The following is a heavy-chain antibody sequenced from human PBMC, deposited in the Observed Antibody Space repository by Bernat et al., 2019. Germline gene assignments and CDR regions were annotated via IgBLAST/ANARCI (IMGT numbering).Heavy chain of an antibody. D-gene: IGHD3-3*01. CDR1: GFTFSSYA. J-gene: IGHJ5*02. CDR2: ISGSGGST. Sequence: EVQLVESGGGLVQPGGSLRLSCAASGFTFSSYAMSWVRQAPGKGLEWVSGISGSGGSTEYADSVKGRFTISRDNSKNMLYFQMNSLRAEDTAVYYCAKEGPFINYETRSLNWFDPWGQGTLVTVSS. V-gene: IGHV3-23*04. CDR3: AKEGPFINYETRSLNWFDP.